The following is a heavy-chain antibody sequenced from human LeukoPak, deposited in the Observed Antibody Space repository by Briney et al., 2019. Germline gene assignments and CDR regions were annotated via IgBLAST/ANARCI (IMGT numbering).Heavy chain of an antibody. Sequence: GASLKVSCKASGGTFSSYAISWVRQAPGQGLEWMGGIIPIFGTANYAQKFQGRVTITADESTSTAYMELSSLRSEDTAVYYCARVFSDYGDYWGQGTLVTVSS. J-gene: IGHJ4*02. D-gene: IGHD3-3*01. CDR1: GGTFSSYA. CDR3: ARVFSDYGDY. CDR2: IIPIFGTA. V-gene: IGHV1-69*13.